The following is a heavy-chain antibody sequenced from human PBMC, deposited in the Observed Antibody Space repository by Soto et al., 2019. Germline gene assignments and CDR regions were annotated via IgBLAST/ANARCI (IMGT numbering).Heavy chain of an antibody. CDR3: ARVRTWVSAFDI. CDR1: GFTVSSYY. V-gene: IGHV3-53*01. Sequence: EVQLVESGGGLIQPGGSLRLSCAASGFTVSSYYMIWVRQAPGKGLEWVSVIYGGGSTYYADSVKGRFTISRDNSKNTLYLQRTGLRAENTAVYYYARVRTWVSAFDIWGQGTMVTVSS. D-gene: IGHD1-1*01. J-gene: IGHJ3*02. CDR2: IYGGGST.